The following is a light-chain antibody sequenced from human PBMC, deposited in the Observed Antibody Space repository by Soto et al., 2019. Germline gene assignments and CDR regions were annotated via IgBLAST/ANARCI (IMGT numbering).Light chain of an antibody. Sequence: QSALTQPASVSGSPGQSITISCTGTSSDVGNYNYVSWYQQYPGKAPQLMIFQVTNRASGVSDRFSGSKSGDTASLTISGLQAEDEADYYCSSYTTRSTLYVFGTGTKVTVL. CDR2: QVT. J-gene: IGLJ1*01. CDR1: SSDVGNYNY. CDR3: SSYTTRSTLYV. V-gene: IGLV2-14*01.